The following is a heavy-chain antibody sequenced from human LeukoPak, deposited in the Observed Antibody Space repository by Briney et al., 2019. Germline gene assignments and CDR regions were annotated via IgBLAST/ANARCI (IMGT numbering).Heavy chain of an antibody. J-gene: IGHJ4*02. CDR1: GFTFSSYA. Sequence: GGSLRLSCAASGFTFSSYAMSWVRRAPGKGLEWVSSMSGSGGSTYYADSVKGRFTISRDNSKNTLYLQMNNLRAEDTALYYCAKNQGQWLVPVDYWGQGTLVTVSS. CDR2: MSGSGGST. CDR3: AKNQGQWLVPVDY. D-gene: IGHD6-19*01. V-gene: IGHV3-23*01.